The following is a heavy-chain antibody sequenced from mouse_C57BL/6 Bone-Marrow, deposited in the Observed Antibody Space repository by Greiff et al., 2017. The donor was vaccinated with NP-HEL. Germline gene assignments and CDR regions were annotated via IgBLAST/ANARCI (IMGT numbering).Heavy chain of an antibody. J-gene: IGHJ4*01. CDR2: IWSGGST. D-gene: IGHD2-5*01. Sequence: QVHVKQSGPGLVQPSQSLSITCTVSGFSLTSYGVHWVRQSPGKGLEWLGVIWSGGSTDYNAAFISRLSISKDNSKSQVFFKMNSLQADDTAIYYCARTYYSNYWDAMDYWGQGTSVTVSS. CDR3: ARTYYSNYWDAMDY. CDR1: GFSLTSYG. V-gene: IGHV2-2*01.